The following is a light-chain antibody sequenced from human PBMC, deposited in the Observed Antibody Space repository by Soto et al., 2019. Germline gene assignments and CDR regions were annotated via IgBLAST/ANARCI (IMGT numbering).Light chain of an antibody. CDR1: QDINVY. CDR2: SAS. J-gene: IGKJ2*01. V-gene: IGKV1-39*01. Sequence: DIQMTQSESSVSASIGDTVIITCLASQDINVYLNWYQQKPGEVPKLLIYSASSLHSGVPSRFTGSGSETDFTLTIRSLQPEDFATYYCQHGYVAPYNFGQGTKVDI. CDR3: QHGYVAPYN.